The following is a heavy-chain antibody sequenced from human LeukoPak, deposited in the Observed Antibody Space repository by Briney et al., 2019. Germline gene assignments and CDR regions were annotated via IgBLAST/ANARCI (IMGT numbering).Heavy chain of an antibody. Sequence: GGSLRLSCAGSGFTFSSYSMTWVRQAPGKGLEWVSSITSSSSYIYYSDSVKGRFTISRDNSKNTLYLQMNSLRAEDTAVYYCAKDQIPKIIWGQGTLVTVSS. CDR2: ITSSSSYI. V-gene: IGHV3-21*04. J-gene: IGHJ4*02. D-gene: IGHD2-21*01. CDR1: GFTFSSYS. CDR3: AKDQIPKII.